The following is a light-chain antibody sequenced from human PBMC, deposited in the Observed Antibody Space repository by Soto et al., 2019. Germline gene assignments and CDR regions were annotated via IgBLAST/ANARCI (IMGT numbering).Light chain of an antibody. J-gene: IGLJ2*01. CDR1: SSDVGGYNY. Sequence: QSALTQPASVSGSPGQSITISCTGTSSDVGGYNYVSWYQQRPGKAPKLMIYEVNNRPSGVSNRFSGSKSGNTASLTISGLQAEDEAEYYCSSYTSSSTHVFGGGTKLTVL. CDR2: EVN. V-gene: IGLV2-14*01. CDR3: SSYTSSSTHV.